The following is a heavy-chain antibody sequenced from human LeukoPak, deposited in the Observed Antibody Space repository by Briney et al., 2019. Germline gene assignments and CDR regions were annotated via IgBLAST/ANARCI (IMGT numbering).Heavy chain of an antibody. Sequence: GGSLRLSCAASGFTFSDYYMSWIRQAPGKGPEWVGFIRSKVYGGATEYAASVKGRFIISRDDSKSIAYLQMNSLETEDTAVYYCSRSRRVLCTGACYSFDYWGQGTLVTVSS. CDR3: SRSRRVLCTGACYSFDY. CDR1: GFTFSDYY. D-gene: IGHD2-8*02. J-gene: IGHJ4*02. V-gene: IGHV3-49*03. CDR2: IRSKVYGGAT.